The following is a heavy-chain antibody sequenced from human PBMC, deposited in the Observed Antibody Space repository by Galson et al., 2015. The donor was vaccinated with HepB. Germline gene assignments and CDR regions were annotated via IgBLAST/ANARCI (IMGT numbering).Heavy chain of an antibody. Sequence: SLRLSCAASGFTFRSYSMNWVRQAPGKGLEWVSSISDSSDYIYYADSVKGRFTISRDNAKNSLFLQMNSMRAEDTATYYCTRDRGGSVDYWGRGTLVAVSS. CDR2: ISDSSDYI. J-gene: IGHJ4*02. V-gene: IGHV3-21*01. CDR3: TRDRGGSVDY. CDR1: GFTFRSYS. D-gene: IGHD2-15*01.